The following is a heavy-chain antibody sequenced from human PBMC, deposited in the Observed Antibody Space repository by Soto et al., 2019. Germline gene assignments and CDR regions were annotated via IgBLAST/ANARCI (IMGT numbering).Heavy chain of an antibody. CDR2: INSLGGST. V-gene: IGHV3-23*01. J-gene: IGHJ5*02. Sequence: PGGSLRLSCAASGFSISDYAMSWVRQAPGQGLFWVSSINSLGGSTYYADSVKGRFTISRDNSKNTLYLQMNSLRADDTAVYYCAKEEDGTWTWIDWFDPRGLGTLVTVSS. D-gene: IGHD2-2*03. CDR3: AKEEDGTWTWIDWFDP. CDR1: GFSISDYA.